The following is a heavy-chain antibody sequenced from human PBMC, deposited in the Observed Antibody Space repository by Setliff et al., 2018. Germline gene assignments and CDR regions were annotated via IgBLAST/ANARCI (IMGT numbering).Heavy chain of an antibody. CDR1: GFSFGTYA. CDR2: IRGTGSHT. Sequence: GGSLRLSCAASGFSFGTYAMNWVRQAPGEGLEWVSAIRGTGSHTYYADSVRGRFTISRDNSENTLYLQMNSLRADDTAVYYCAKHVHSYGWPNDAFDIWGQGTQVTVSS. J-gene: IGHJ3*02. V-gene: IGHV3-23*01. D-gene: IGHD6-19*01. CDR3: AKHVHSYGWPNDAFDI.